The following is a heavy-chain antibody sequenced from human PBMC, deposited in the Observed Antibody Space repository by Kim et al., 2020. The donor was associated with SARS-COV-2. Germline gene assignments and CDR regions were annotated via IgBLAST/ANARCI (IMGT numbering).Heavy chain of an antibody. Sequence: SETLSLTCTVSGGSISSSSYYWGWIRQPPGKGLEWIGSIYYSGSTYYNPSLKSRVTISVDTSKNQFSLKLSSVTAADTAVYYCARHSSPWLVKLYYFDYWGQGTLVTVSS. CDR3: ARHSSPWLVKLYYFDY. CDR2: IYYSGST. D-gene: IGHD2-15*01. J-gene: IGHJ4*02. V-gene: IGHV4-39*01. CDR1: GGSISSSSYY.